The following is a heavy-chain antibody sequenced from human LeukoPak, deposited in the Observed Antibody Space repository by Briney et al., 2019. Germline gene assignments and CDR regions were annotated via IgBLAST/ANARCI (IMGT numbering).Heavy chain of an antibody. CDR3: ARDPWTIFGVASKFDY. J-gene: IGHJ4*02. CDR1: GFTFSSSW. D-gene: IGHD3-3*01. V-gene: IGHV3-74*03. CDR2: IKSDGSGA. Sequence: GGSLRLSCAASGFTFSSSWMHWVRQAPGKGLVWVSRIKSDGSGATYADSVKGRFTISRDNAKNTLSLQMNSLRAEDTAVYYCARDPWTIFGVASKFDYWGQGTLVTVSS.